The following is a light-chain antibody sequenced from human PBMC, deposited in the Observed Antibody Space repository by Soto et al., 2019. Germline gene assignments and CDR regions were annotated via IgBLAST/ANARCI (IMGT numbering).Light chain of an antibody. CDR2: DVS. CDR3: QQRSSWPLT. J-gene: IGKJ4*01. CDR1: QSVSSY. Sequence: EIVLTQSPVTLSLSPGERATLSCRASQSVSSYLTWYQQKPGRAPRLLIYDVSTRATGIPARFSGSGSGTDFTLTISSLEPEDSAVYYCQQRSSWPLTFGGGTKVEIK. V-gene: IGKV3-11*01.